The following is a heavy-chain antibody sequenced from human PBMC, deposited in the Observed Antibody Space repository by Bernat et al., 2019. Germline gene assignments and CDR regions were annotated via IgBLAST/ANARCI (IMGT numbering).Heavy chain of an antibody. CDR1: GGSISSSSYY. Sequence: QLQLQESGPGLVKPSETLSLTCTVSGGSISSSSYYWGWIRQPPGKGLEWIGSIYYSGSTYYNPSLKSRVTISVDTSKNQFSLKLSSVTAADTAVYYCARTTYYYDSSGYYYVVIVNYFDYWGQGTLVTVSS. V-gene: IGHV4-39*01. D-gene: IGHD3-22*01. CDR3: ARTTYYYDSSGYYYVVIVNYFDY. J-gene: IGHJ4*02. CDR2: IYYSGST.